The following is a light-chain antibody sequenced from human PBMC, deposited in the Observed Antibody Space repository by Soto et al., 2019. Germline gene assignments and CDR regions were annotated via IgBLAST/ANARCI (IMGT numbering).Light chain of an antibody. Sequence: DIQMTQSPSSLSASVGDRVTITCRASQGISNFLAWYQQRPGKVPKLLIYGASTLQSGVPSRFSGSGSGTDFTLPISSLHPEHVATYYCQKYNSAPFTFVPATKVAIK. CDR2: GAS. J-gene: IGKJ3*01. V-gene: IGKV1-27*01. CDR1: QGISNF. CDR3: QKYNSAPFT.